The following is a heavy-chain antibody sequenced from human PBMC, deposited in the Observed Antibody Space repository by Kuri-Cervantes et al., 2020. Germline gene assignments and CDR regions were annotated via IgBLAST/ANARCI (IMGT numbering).Heavy chain of an antibody. J-gene: IGHJ4*02. CDR3: ASTNVDTGMVTYYYFDF. CDR1: GYTFTSYY. V-gene: IGHV1-46*01. CDR2: INPSGGST. Sequence: ASVKVSCKASGYTFTSYYMHWVRQAPGQGLEWMGIINPSGGSTSYAQKFQGRVTMTRDTSTSTVYMELSSLRSEDTAVYYCASTNVDTGMVTYYYFDFWGQGTLVTVSS. D-gene: IGHD5-18*01.